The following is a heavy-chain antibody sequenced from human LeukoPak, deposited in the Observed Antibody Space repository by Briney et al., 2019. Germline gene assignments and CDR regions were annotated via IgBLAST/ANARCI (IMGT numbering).Heavy chain of an antibody. D-gene: IGHD6-13*01. V-gene: IGHV3-74*01. Sequence: AGGSLRLSCAASGFTFSSYWMHWVRQAPGKGLVWVSHIRSDGSTINYADSVKGRFTISRDNAKNTLYLQMNSLRVEDTAVYYCARDAAGASDMCGQGTMVTVSS. CDR2: IRSDGSTI. J-gene: IGHJ3*02. CDR1: GFTFSSYW. CDR3: ARDAAGASDM.